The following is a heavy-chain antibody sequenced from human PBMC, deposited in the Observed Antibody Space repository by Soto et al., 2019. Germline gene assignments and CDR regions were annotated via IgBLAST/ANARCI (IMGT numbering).Heavy chain of an antibody. D-gene: IGHD5-12*01. Sequence: SETLSLTCTVSGGSISSYYWSWIRQPPGKGLEWIGYIYYSGSTNYNPSLKSRVTISVDTSKNQFSLKLTSVTAADTAVYYCARPRWLQSHDAFDIWGQGTMVTVSS. V-gene: IGHV4-59*08. J-gene: IGHJ3*02. CDR1: GGSISSYY. CDR3: ARPRWLQSHDAFDI. CDR2: IYYSGST.